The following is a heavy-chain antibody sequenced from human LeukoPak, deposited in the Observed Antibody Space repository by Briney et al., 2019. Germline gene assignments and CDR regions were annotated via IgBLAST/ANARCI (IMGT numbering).Heavy chain of an antibody. Sequence: GGSLRLSCAASGFTFSSYSMNWVRQAPGKGLEWVSSISSSSSYVYYADSVKGRFTISRDNAKNSLYLQMNSLRAEDTAVYYCARDLAAHYGMDVWGQGTTVTVSS. V-gene: IGHV3-21*01. CDR2: ISSSSSYV. J-gene: IGHJ6*02. CDR3: ARDLAAHYGMDV. D-gene: IGHD6-19*01. CDR1: GFTFSSYS.